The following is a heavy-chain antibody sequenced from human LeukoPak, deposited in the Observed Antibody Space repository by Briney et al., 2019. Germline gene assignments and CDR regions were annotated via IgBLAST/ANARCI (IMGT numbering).Heavy chain of an antibody. J-gene: IGHJ6*02. Sequence: PGGSLRLSCAASGFTVSSNYMSWVRQAPGKGLEWVSVIYSGGSTYYADSVKGRFTISRDNSKNTLYLQMNSLRAEDTAVYYCAREIWFGEHQPYGMDVWGQGTTVTVS. CDR3: AREIWFGEHQPYGMDV. V-gene: IGHV3-66*01. CDR1: GFTVSSNY. CDR2: IYSGGST. D-gene: IGHD3-10*01.